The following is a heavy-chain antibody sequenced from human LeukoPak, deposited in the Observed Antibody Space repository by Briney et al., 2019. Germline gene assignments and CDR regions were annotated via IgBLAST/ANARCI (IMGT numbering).Heavy chain of an antibody. CDR3: AREVVPATMLDYFYGMDV. CDR2: ISRTSSEK. Sequence: PGGSLRLSCATSGFTFSRYTMNWVRQAPGKGLEWVSSISRTSSEKYFADSVKGRFTIYRDNAKNSLYLQMNSLRVEDTAIYYCAREVVPATMLDYFYGMDVWGPGTTVTVSS. V-gene: IGHV3-21*06. D-gene: IGHD2-2*01. J-gene: IGHJ6*01. CDR1: GFTFSRYT.